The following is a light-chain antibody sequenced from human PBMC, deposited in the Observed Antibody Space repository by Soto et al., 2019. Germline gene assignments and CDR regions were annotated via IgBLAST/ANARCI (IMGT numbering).Light chain of an antibody. CDR1: DNDIGPYNY. J-gene: IGLJ2*01. CDR3: SSYTSRTTHII. V-gene: IGLV2-14*01. Sequence: QSALTQPASVSGSPGQSITISCSGTDNDIGPYNYVTWYQQHPGKVPKLIIYDVNNRPSGVSNRFSGSKSGNTASLTISGLQAEDEADYYCSSYTSRTTHIIFGRGTQLTVL. CDR2: DVN.